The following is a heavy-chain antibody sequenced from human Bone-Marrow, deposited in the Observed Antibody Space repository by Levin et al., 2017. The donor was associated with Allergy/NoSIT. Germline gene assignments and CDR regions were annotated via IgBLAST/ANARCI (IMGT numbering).Heavy chain of an antibody. Sequence: GGSLRLSCAASGFTFGTYWMSWVRQAPGKGLEWVANIGQDGSERNYVDSVKGRFTISRDNAKNSLYLQMNSLRAEDTAVYFCARDRGDYDYWGPGTLVAVSS. D-gene: IGHD4-17*01. J-gene: IGHJ4*02. CDR3: ARDRGDYDY. CDR2: IGQDGSER. V-gene: IGHV3-7*01. CDR1: GFTFGTYW.